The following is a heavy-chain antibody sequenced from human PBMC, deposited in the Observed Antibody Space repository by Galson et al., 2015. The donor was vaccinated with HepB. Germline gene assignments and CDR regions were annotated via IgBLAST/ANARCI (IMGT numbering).Heavy chain of an antibody. CDR3: ARVVGAGEFDY. J-gene: IGHJ4*02. D-gene: IGHD1-26*01. CDR2: INQDGGEK. Sequence: SLRLSCAASGFTFSSNPMSWVRQAPGKGLEWVASINQDGGEKSYVDSVKGRFTISGDNAKNSLYLQMNSLRAEDTAVYYCARVVGAGEFDYWGQGALVTVSS. V-gene: IGHV3-7*01. CDR1: GFTFSSNP.